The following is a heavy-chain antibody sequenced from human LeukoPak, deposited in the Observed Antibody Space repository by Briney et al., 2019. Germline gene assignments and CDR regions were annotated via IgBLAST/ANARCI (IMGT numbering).Heavy chain of an antibody. J-gene: IGHJ4*02. CDR2: IFYSGST. D-gene: IGHD3-10*02. V-gene: IGHV4-39*01. CDR3: ARHSSYVSPVRY. CDR1: GGSISNSSYY. Sequence: SETLSLTCTVSGGSISNSSYYWGWICQPPGKGLEWIGSIFYSGSTYYNPSLKSRVTISVDTSKNQFSLKLSSVTAADTAVYFCARHSSYVSPVRYWGQGTLVTVSP.